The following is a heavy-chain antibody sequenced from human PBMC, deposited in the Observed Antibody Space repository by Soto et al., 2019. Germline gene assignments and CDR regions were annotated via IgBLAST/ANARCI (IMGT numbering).Heavy chain of an antibody. CDR3: ARDLSWGSNWYYYMDV. CDR1: GFTVSSKY. Sequence: GGSLRLSCAASGFTVSSKYMSWVRQAPGKGLEWVSLIQSGGPTYYADSVKGRFTVSRDNARNSLYLQMNSLRAEDTAVYYCARDLSWGSNWYYYMDVWGKGTTVTVSS. CDR2: IQSGGPT. D-gene: IGHD7-27*01. J-gene: IGHJ6*03. V-gene: IGHV3-66*01.